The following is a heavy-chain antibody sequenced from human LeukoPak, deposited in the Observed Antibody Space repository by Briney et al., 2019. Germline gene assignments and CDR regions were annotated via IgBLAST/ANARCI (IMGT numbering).Heavy chain of an antibody. Sequence: SGPTLVNPTQTLTLTCTFSGFSLSTSGVGVGWIRQPPGKAPEWLALIYRDDDKRYSPSLKSRLTITKDTSKNQVVLTMTNMDPVDTATYYCAHSLVGATSYYYYYYMDVWGKGTTVTVSS. CDR3: AHSLVGATSYYYYYYMDV. V-gene: IGHV2-5*02. J-gene: IGHJ6*03. D-gene: IGHD1-26*01. CDR1: GFSLSTSGVG. CDR2: IYRDDDK.